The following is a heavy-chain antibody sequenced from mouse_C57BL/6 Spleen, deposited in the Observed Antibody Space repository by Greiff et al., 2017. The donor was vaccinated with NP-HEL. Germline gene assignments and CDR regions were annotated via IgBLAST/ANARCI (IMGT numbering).Heavy chain of an antibody. CDR3: TRDSSGRY. CDR1: GYTFTDYE. D-gene: IGHD3-2*02. J-gene: IGHJ2*01. Sequence: VNVVESGAELVRPGASVTLSCKASGYTFTDYEMHWVKQTPVHGLEWLGAIDPETRGTAYNQKFKGKAILTADKSSSTAYMELRSLTSEDSAVYYCTRDSSGRYWGQGTTLTVSS. V-gene: IGHV1-15*01. CDR2: IDPETRGT.